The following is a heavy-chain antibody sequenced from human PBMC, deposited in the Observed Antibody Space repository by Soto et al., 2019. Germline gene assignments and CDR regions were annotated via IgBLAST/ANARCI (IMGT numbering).Heavy chain of an antibody. CDR2: IWYDGSNK. Sequence: QVQLVESGGGVVQPGRSLRLSCEASGFTFGRYGMHWVRQAPGKGLGWVAVIWYDGSNKYYADSVKGRFTISRDNSNNTLYLQMNSLRAEDTAVYYCARDGSGSYPRHPYFDYWGQGTLVTVSS. CDR3: ARDGSGSYPRHPYFDY. D-gene: IGHD3-10*01. J-gene: IGHJ4*02. CDR1: GFTFGRYG. V-gene: IGHV3-33*01.